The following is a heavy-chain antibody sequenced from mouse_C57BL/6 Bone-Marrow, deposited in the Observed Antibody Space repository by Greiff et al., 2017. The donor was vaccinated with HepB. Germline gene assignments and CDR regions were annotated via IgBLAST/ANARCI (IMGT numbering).Heavy chain of an antibody. Sequence: EVKVVESGGGLVQPGGSLSLSCAASGFTFTDYYMSWVRQPPGKALEWLGFIRNKANGYTTEYSASVKGRFTISRDNSQSILYLQMNALRAEDSATYYCARWGSPLDYWGQGTTLTVSS. V-gene: IGHV7-3*01. D-gene: IGHD6-2*01. CDR2: IRNKANGYTT. J-gene: IGHJ2*01. CDR1: GFTFTDYY. CDR3: ARWGSPLDY.